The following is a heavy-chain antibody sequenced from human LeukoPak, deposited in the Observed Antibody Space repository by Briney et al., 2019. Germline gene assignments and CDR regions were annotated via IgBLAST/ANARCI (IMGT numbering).Heavy chain of an antibody. CDR1: GYAFTSYA. J-gene: IGHJ4*02. D-gene: IGHD1-26*01. V-gene: IGHV1-3*01. CDR3: ARDSGSGSNDY. Sequence: ASVNVSCKASGYAFTSYAIHWVRQAPGQRLEWMGWISAGNGNTKYSQSFQGRVTFISNTSATTAFMELSSLRSEDVAVYYCARDSGSGSNDYWGQGTLVTVSS. CDR2: ISAGNGNT.